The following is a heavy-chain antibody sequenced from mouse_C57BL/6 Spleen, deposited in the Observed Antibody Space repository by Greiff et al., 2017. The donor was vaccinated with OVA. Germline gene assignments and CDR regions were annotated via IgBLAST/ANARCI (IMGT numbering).Heavy chain of an antibody. D-gene: IGHD1-3*01. CDR3: AREDNYYYYAMDY. J-gene: IGHJ4*01. CDR1: GCTFTSYW. V-gene: IGHV1-55*01. Sequence: QVQLQQPGAELVKPGASVKMSCKASGCTFTSYWITWVKQRPGQGLEWIGDIYPGSGSTNYNEKFKSKATLTVDTSSSTAYMQLSSLTSEDSAVYYCAREDNYYYYAMDYWGQGTSVTVSS. CDR2: IYPGSGST.